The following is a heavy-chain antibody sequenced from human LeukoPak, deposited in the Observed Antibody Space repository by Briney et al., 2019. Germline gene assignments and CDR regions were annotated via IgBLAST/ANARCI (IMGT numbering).Heavy chain of an antibody. CDR1: GFTFSDSW. CDR3: ARHLLRGQNFDY. CDR2: INDDGSDK. J-gene: IGHJ4*02. V-gene: IGHV3-7*01. Sequence: GGSLRLSCVTSGFTFSDSWMSWFRQAPGQGVEGVASINDDGSDKYYLDSVRGRFTISRDNAEDSLYLQLDDLRAEDTAVFYCARHLLRGQNFDYWGQGTLVSVSS.